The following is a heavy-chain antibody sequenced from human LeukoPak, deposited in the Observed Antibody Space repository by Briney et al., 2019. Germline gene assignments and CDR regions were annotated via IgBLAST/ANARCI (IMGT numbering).Heavy chain of an antibody. CDR2: INAGNGNT. D-gene: IGHD2-15*01. V-gene: IGHV1-3*03. CDR1: GYTFTSYT. CDR3: ARLNRYCSGGTCYSAFDY. Sequence: ASVKVSCKASGYTFTSYTMHWVRQAPGQRLEWMGWINAGNGNTKYSQDFQARVTITRDTSATTAYMELSSLRSEDMAVYYCARLNRYCSGGTCYSAFDYWGQGTLVTVSS. J-gene: IGHJ4*02.